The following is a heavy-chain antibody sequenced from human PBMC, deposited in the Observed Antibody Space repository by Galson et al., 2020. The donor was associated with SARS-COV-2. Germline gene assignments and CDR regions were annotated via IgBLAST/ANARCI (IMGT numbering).Heavy chain of an antibody. CDR3: AKDGELLWFGELLFYFDY. D-gene: IGHD3-10*01. CDR1: GFTFSSYG. CDR2: ISYDGSNK. V-gene: IGHV3-30*18. J-gene: IGHJ4*02. Sequence: GGSLRLSCAASGFTFSSYGMHWVRQAPGKGLEWVAVISYDGSNKYYADSVKGRFTISRDNSKNTLYLQMNSLRAEDTAVYYCAKDGELLWFGELLFYFDYWGQGTLVTVSS.